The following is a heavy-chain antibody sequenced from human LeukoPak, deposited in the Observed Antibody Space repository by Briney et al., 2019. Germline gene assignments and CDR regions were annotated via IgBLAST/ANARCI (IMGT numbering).Heavy chain of an antibody. J-gene: IGHJ4*02. V-gene: IGHV3-48*03. D-gene: IGHD1-7*01. CDR3: ARNWNWDYYFDY. Sequence: GGSPRLSCAASQFTFSSYEMNWVRQAPGKGLEWVSYISSSGSTIYYADSVKGRFTISRDNAKNSLYLQMNSLRAEDTAVYYCARNWNWDYYFDYWGQGTLVTVSS. CDR2: ISSSGSTI. CDR1: QFTFSSYE.